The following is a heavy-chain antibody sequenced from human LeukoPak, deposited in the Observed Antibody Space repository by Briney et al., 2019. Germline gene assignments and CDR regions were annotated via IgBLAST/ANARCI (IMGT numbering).Heavy chain of an antibody. CDR1: GFTFSNYA. J-gene: IGHJ6*03. D-gene: IGHD6-6*01. Sequence: GSLRLSCAASGFTFSNYAMSWIRQPPGKGLEWIGEINHSGSTNYNPSLKSRVTISVDTSKNQFSLKLSSVTAADTAVYYCARLLYSSSFMDVWGKGTTVTVSS. CDR3: ARLLYSSSFMDV. V-gene: IGHV4-34*01. CDR2: INHSGST.